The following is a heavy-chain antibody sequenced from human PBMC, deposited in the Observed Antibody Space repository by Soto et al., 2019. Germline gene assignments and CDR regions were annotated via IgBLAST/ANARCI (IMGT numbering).Heavy chain of an antibody. CDR1: GIPVSSNY. J-gene: IGHJ6*02. CDR3: ARDGPYYYASRMDV. D-gene: IGHD3-10*01. CDR2: LHSGGDT. Sequence: EVQLVESGGGLVQPGGSLRLSCVASGIPVSSNYMTWVRQAPGKGLEWVAVLHSGGDTYYANSVKGRFTISRHDSTNTLFFQMNSLTAEDTVVYYCARDGPYYYASRMDVWGQGTTVTVSS. V-gene: IGHV3-53*04.